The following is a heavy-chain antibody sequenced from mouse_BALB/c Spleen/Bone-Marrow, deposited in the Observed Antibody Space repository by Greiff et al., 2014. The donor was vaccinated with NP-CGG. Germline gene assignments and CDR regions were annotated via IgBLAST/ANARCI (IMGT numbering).Heavy chain of an antibody. CDR1: GYTFTVYW. CDR3: ALTTATPFAY. CDR2: INPSTAYT. Sequence: VQLQQSGAELAKPGASVKMSRKASGYTFTVYWIHWVKQRPGQGLEWIGYINPSTAYTEYNQKFKDKATLTADKSSTTAYMQLSSLTSEDSAVYYCALTTATPFAYWGQGTLVTVS. D-gene: IGHD1-2*01. J-gene: IGHJ3*01. V-gene: IGHV1-7*01.